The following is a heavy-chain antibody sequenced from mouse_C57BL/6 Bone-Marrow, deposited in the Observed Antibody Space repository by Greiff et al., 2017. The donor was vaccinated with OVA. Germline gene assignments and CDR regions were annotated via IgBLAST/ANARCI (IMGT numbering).Heavy chain of an antibody. V-gene: IGHV1-9*01. D-gene: IGHD1-1*01. CDR3: YYYGSSWFAY. CDR2: ILPGSGST. CDR1: GYTFTGYW. J-gene: IGHJ3*01. Sequence: QMQLKQSGAELMKPGASVKLSCKATGYTFTGYWIEWVKQRPGHGLEWIGAILPGSGSTTYHEKFKGKATFTADTSSNTAYMQLSSLATEDSAIYYCYYYGSSWFAYWGQGTLVTVSA.